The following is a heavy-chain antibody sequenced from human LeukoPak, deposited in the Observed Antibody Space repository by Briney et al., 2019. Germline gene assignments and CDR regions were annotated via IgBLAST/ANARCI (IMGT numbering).Heavy chain of an antibody. CDR3: ASFYCSGGSCYQYYSCYYMDV. V-gene: IGHV4-34*01. Sequence: PSETLSLTCAVYGGSFSGYYWSWIRQPPGKGLEWIGSIYYSGSTYSNPSLQSRVTISVDTSKNQFSLKLNSVTAADTAVYYCASFYCSGGSCYQYYSCYYMDVWGKGTTVTISS. D-gene: IGHD2-15*01. CDR2: IYYSGST. CDR1: GGSFSGYY. J-gene: IGHJ6*03.